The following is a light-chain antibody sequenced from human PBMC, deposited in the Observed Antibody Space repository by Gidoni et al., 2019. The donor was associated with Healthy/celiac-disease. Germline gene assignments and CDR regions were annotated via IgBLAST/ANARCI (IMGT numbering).Light chain of an antibody. V-gene: IGLV2-14*01. CDR1: STYVGGYNY. J-gene: IGLJ2*01. Sequence: QSALTQPASVSGSPGQSITISCTGTSTYVGGYNYVSWYQQHPGKAPNLMIYEVSNRPSGVSNRFSGSKSGNTASLTISGLQAEDEADYYCSSYTSSSTLEGVFGGGTKLTVL. CDR3: SSYTSSSTLEGV. CDR2: EVS.